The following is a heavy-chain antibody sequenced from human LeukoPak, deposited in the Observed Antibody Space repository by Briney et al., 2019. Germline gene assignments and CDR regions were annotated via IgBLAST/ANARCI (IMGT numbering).Heavy chain of an antibody. J-gene: IGHJ4*02. CDR1: GFTFLTYA. CDR2: IRDSGAST. D-gene: IGHD3-10*01. CDR3: AKGGAPFAESVH. Sequence: GGSLRLSCAASGFTFLTYAMSWVRQAPGKGLQWVSVIRDSGASTYYADSVKGRFTISRDNSKNTLYLQMNSLRAEDTAVYYCAKGGAPFAESVHWGQGSLVTVSS. V-gene: IGHV3-23*01.